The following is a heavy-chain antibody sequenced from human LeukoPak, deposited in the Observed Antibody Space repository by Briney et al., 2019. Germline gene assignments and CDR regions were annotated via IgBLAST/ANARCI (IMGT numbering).Heavy chain of an antibody. CDR1: GFTFSSYG. CDR2: IRYDGSNK. D-gene: IGHD4-17*01. J-gene: IGHJ4*02. Sequence: PGGSLRLSCAASGFTFSSYGMHWVRQAPGKGLEWVAFIRYDGSNKYYADSVKGRFTISRDNSKNTLYPQMNSLRAEDTAVYYCAKDQDDYGGSFDYWGQGTLVTVSS. V-gene: IGHV3-30*02. CDR3: AKDQDDYGGSFDY.